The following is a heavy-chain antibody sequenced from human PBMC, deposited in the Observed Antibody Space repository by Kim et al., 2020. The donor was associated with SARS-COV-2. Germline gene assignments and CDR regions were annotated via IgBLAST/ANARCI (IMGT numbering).Heavy chain of an antibody. CDR2: ISSSGSTI. V-gene: IGHV3-11*04. D-gene: IGHD3-10*01. J-gene: IGHJ5*02. CDR3: ARAARTYYYGSGSLGPNWSDP. Sequence: GGSLRLSCAASGFTFSDYYMSWIRQAPGKGLEWVSYISSSGSTIYYADSVKGRFTISRDNAKNSLYLQMNSLRAEDTAVYYCARAARTYYYGSGSLGPNWSDPWGRGTLVTVSS. CDR1: GFTFSDYY.